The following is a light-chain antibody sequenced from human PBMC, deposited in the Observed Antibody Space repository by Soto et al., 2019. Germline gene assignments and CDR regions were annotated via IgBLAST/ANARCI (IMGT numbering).Light chain of an antibody. V-gene: IGLV2-8*01. CDR3: SSYTSSSTGVV. CDR1: SSDVGGYNY. CDR2: EVS. J-gene: IGLJ2*01. Sequence: QSALTQPPSASGSPGQSVTISCTGTSSDVGGYNYVSWYQQHPGKAPKLMIFEVSKRPSGVPGRFSGSKSGNTASLTVSGLQADDEANYYCSSYTSSSTGVVFGGGTKLTVL.